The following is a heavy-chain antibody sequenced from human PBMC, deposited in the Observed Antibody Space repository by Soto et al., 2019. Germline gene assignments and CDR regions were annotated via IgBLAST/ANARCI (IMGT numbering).Heavy chain of an antibody. J-gene: IGHJ4*02. CDR2: IRSKANSYAT. CDR1: GFTFSGSA. Sequence: EVQLVESGGGLVQPGGSLKLSCAASGFTFSGSAMHWVRQASGKGLEWVGRIRSKANSYATAYAASVKGRFTISRADSKNTAYLQMHSLKPEDTAVYYCTSTHESTVMAGWYFDYWGQGTLVTVSS. CDR3: TSTHESTVMAGWYFDY. D-gene: IGHD4-4*01. V-gene: IGHV3-73*01.